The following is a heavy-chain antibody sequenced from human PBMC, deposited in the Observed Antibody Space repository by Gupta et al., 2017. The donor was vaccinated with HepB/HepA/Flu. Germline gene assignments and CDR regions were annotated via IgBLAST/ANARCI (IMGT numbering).Heavy chain of an antibody. CDR2: IRIQSNNYAT. J-gene: IGHJ6*02. CDR1: GFPLRDFA. V-gene: IGHV3-73*01. CDR3: ARQEGFGLDV. Sequence: EVQLEASGGGLVQHGGSTKLSCADSGFPLRDFATIWVRQASGKGLEWVGRIRIQSNNYATSYGTSVKGRLSISRDDLKSAAYLQMSSLKSDDTATYYWARQEGFGLDVWGQGTTVTVSS.